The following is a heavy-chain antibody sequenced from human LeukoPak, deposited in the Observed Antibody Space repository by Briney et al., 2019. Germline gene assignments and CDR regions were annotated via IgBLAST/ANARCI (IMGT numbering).Heavy chain of an antibody. D-gene: IGHD2-21*02. CDR3: AKDRMTVFES. CDR1: GFTFTDYG. Sequence: GGSLRLSCVASGFTFTDYGIHWVRQAPGKGLEWVAFIRYDGNYNYYADIVKGRFTISRDDSKNTMFLQMTNLRPDDTAVYFCAKDRMTVFESWGQGTLVTVSS. V-gene: IGHV3-30*02. CDR2: IRYDGNYN. J-gene: IGHJ4*02.